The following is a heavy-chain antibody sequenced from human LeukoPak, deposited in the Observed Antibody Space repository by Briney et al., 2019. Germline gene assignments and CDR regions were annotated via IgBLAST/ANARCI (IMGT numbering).Heavy chain of an antibody. CDR1: GGTFSSYA. CDR3: ARGRAGGDYFVY. J-gene: IGHJ4*02. Sequence: SVKVSCKASGGTFSSYAISWVRQAPGQGLEWMGGIIPIFGTANYAQKFQGRVTITTDESTSTAYMELSSLRSEDTAVYYRARGRAGGDYFVYWGQGTLVTVSS. V-gene: IGHV1-69*05. D-gene: IGHD3-10*01. CDR2: IIPIFGTA.